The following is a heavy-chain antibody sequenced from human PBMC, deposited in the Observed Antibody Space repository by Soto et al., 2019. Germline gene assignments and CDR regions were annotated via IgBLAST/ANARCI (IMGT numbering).Heavy chain of an antibody. Sequence: ALLLESGGGLVQPGGSLRLSCAASGFAFSNFAMSWVRQAPGKGLEWVSAIGSGSRGTHYAESVEDRFTISRDDSKNTLYLQLNSLTAADTAVYDCAAPRAAVPHTRYFDPWGQGTTVTVSP. CDR3: AAPRAAVPHTRYFDP. CDR2: IGSGSRGT. J-gene: IGHJ5*02. V-gene: IGHV3-23*01. CDR1: GFAFSNFA. D-gene: IGHD6-13*01.